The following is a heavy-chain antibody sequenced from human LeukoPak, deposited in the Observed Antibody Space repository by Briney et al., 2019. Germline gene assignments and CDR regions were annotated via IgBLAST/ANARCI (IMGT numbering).Heavy chain of an antibody. CDR3: TRMSREAPGLPDL. CDR2: IRYDGSNK. Sequence: SGGSLRLSCAASGFTFSSYGMHWVRQAPGKGLEWVAFIRYDGSNKYYADSVKGRFTISRDNAKNTLYLQIGSLRADDTAVYYCTRMSREAPGLPDLWGQGTLVTVSS. J-gene: IGHJ5*02. V-gene: IGHV3-30*02. CDR1: GFTFSSYG. D-gene: IGHD5-24*01.